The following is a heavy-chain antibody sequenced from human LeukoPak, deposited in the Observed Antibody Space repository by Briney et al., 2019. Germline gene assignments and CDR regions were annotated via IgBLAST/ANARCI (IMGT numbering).Heavy chain of an antibody. CDR2: INPNSGGT. CDR1: RYTFNDYY. V-gene: IGHV1-2*02. J-gene: IGHJ4*02. CDR3: ARTNDMEWLPKGDY. Sequence: ASVKVSCKASRYTFNDYYIHWVRQAPGQGLEWMGWINPNSGGTNYAQKFQGRVTMTRDTSISTAYMEVSRLRSDDTAVYYCARTNDMEWLPKGDYWGQGTLVTVSS. D-gene: IGHD5-12*01.